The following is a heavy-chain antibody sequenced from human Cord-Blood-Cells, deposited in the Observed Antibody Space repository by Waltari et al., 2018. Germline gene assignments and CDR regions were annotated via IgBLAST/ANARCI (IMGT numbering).Heavy chain of an antibody. D-gene: IGHD3-9*01. V-gene: IGHV3-21*01. CDR3: ARVLDYDILTGYYFDY. CDR1: GFPFSSSR. Sequence: EGQLVESGGGLVKPGGSLRLSCAASGFPFSSSRMTWVRQAPGKGLELVSSISSSSSYIYYADSVKGRFTISRDNAKNSLYLQMNSLRAEDTAVYYCARVLDYDILTGYYFDYWGQGTLVTVSS. J-gene: IGHJ4*02. CDR2: ISSSSSYI.